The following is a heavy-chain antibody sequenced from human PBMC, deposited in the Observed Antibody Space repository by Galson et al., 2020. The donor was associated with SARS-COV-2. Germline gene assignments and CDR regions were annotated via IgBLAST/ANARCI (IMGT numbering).Heavy chain of an antibody. CDR2: IDWDDDK. Sequence: SGPTLVKPTQTLTLTYTFSGFSLRTSGMCVSWICQPPGKAREWLARIDWDDDKFYSTSLKTRLTISKDTSKNQVVLTMTNMDPVDTATYYCARISSSSWGYYFDYWGQGTLVTVSS. V-gene: IGHV2-70*17. CDR1: GFSLRTSGMC. J-gene: IGHJ4*02. CDR3: ARISSSSWGYYFDY. D-gene: IGHD6-13*01.